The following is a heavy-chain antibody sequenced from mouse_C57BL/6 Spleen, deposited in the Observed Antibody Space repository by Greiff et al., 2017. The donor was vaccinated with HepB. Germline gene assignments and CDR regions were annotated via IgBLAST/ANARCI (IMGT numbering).Heavy chain of an antibody. CDR2: IDPSDSET. CDR1: GYTFTSYW. Sequence: QVQLQQPGAELVRPGSSVKLSCKASGYTFTSYWMHWVKQRPIQGLEWIGNIDPSDSETHYNQKFKDKATLTVDKSSSTAYMQLSCLQSADASVYYCASSLLLRIYAMDDWGQGTSVTVSS. D-gene: IGHD1-1*01. CDR3: ASSLLLRIYAMDD. V-gene: IGHV1-52*01. J-gene: IGHJ4*01.